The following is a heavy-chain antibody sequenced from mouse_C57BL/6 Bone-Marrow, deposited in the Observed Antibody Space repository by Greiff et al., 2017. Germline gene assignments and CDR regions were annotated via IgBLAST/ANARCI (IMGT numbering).Heavy chain of an antibody. CDR3: ARERRYYGSSYVWYFDD. D-gene: IGHD1-1*01. CDR1: GFTFSSYA. CDR2: ISDGGGYT. Sequence: EVKLVESGGGLVKPGGSLKLSCAASGFTFSSYAMSWVRQTPEKRLEWVATISDGGGYTYYPDNVKGRFTISRDNAKNNLYLQMSHLMSEDTAMYYYARERRYYGSSYVWYFDDWGTGSTVTVSS. J-gene: IGHJ1*03. V-gene: IGHV5-4*01.